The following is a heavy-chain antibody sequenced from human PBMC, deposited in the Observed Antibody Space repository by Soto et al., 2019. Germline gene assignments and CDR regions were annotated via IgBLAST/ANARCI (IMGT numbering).Heavy chain of an antibody. CDR2: ISGSGGST. D-gene: IGHD6-13*01. CDR1: GFTFSSYA. Sequence: GGSLRLSCAASGFTFSSYAMSWVRQAPGKGLEWVSAISGSGGSTYYADTVKGRFTISRDNSKNTLYLQMNSLRAEDTAVYYCAKDKRGSFSRGYYYYGMDVWGQGTTVTVSS. J-gene: IGHJ6*02. V-gene: IGHV3-23*01. CDR3: AKDKRGSFSRGYYYYGMDV.